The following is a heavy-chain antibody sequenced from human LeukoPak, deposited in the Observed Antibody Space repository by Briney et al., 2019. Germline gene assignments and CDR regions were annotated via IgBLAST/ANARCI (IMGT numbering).Heavy chain of an antibody. Sequence: GGSLRLSCAASGFTFSSYAMSWVRQAPGKGLEWVLAISGSGGSTYYADSVKGRFTISRDNSKNTLYLQMNSLRAEDTAVYYCATGMRYSGNYISFDIWGQGEMVTVSS. J-gene: IGHJ3*02. V-gene: IGHV3-23*01. CDR2: ISGSGGST. D-gene: IGHD1-26*01. CDR3: ATGMRYSGNYISFDI. CDR1: GFTFSSYA.